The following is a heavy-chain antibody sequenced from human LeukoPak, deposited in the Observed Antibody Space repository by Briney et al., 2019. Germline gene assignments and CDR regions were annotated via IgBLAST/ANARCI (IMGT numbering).Heavy chain of an antibody. CDR1: GFTFSSYS. D-gene: IGHD3-22*01. V-gene: IGHV3-21*01. CDR3: AREPDTYDSSGYDY. Sequence: GGPLRLSCAASGFTFSSYSMNWVRQAPVKGLEWVSSISSSSSYIYYADSVKGRFTISRDNAKNSLYLQMNSLRAEDTAVYYCAREPDTYDSSGYDYWGQGTLVTVSS. CDR2: ISSSSSYI. J-gene: IGHJ4*02.